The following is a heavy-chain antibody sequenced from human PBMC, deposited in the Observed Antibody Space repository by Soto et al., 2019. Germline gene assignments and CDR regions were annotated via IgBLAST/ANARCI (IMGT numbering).Heavy chain of an antibody. CDR1: GDTSTSYY. Sequence: KASETLSLTCTVSGDTSTSYYWGWIRQAPGKGLEWIGHIHNSGTGTHNPSLNGRVTISIDMSKKQFSLKLTSLTSADTAVYYCARDFYDSVGYTWFDSWSQGTLVTVSS. CDR3: ARDFYDSVGYTWFDS. J-gene: IGHJ5*01. V-gene: IGHV4-59*01. CDR2: IHNSGTG. D-gene: IGHD3-22*01.